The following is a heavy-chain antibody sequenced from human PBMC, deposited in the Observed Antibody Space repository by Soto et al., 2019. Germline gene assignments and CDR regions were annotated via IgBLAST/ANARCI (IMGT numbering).Heavy chain of an antibody. CDR2: IRANDESI. Sequence: GGSLRLSCVASGFDFRSYEMNWVRQAPGKGLEWVSNIRANDESIYYADSVKGRVSISRDNSKKSLFLEMNSLRVDDTAVYYCVRETLRDAIDIWGQGTMVTVSS. J-gene: IGHJ3*02. CDR3: VRETLRDAIDI. CDR1: GFDFRSYE. V-gene: IGHV3-48*03.